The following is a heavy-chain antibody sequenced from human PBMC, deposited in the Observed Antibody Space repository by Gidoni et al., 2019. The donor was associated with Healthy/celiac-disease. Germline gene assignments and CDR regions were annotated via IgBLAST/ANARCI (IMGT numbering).Heavy chain of an antibody. CDR1: GFTFSSYS. CDR2: ISSSSSTI. D-gene: IGHD2-15*01. V-gene: IGHV3-48*01. Sequence: EVQLVESGGGLVQPGGSLRLSCAASGFTFSSYSMNWVRQAPGKGLEWVSYISSSSSTIYYADSVKGRFTISRDNAKNSLYLQMNSLRAEDTAVYYCAIADCSGGSCYYYYYGMDVWGQGTTVTVSS. CDR3: AIADCSGGSCYYYYYGMDV. J-gene: IGHJ6*02.